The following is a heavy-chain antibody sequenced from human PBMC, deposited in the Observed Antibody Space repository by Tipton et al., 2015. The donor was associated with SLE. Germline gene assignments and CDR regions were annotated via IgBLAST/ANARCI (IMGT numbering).Heavy chain of an antibody. CDR2: ISAYNGNT. D-gene: IGHD2-15*01. Sequence: QSGAEVKKPGASVKVSCKASGYTFTSYGISWVRQAPGQGLEWMGWISAYNGNTNYAQKLQGRVTMTTDTSTSTAYMELRSLRSDDTAVYYCARDRGQYCSGGSCYSAYYGMDVWGQGTTVTVSS. CDR1: GYTFTSYG. J-gene: IGHJ6*02. V-gene: IGHV1-18*01. CDR3: ARDRGQYCSGGSCYSAYYGMDV.